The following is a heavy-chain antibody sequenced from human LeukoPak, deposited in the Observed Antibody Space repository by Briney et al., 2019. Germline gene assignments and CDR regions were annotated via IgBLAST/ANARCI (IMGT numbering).Heavy chain of an antibody. Sequence: SETLSLTCAVSGGSISSSTNYWGWIRQHPGKGLEWIGSISHSGDTYYTPSLKSRVTISVDTSRNQFSLKLSSVTAADTAMFYCARAQLTPHWAVFDSWGQGALVTVSS. CDR1: GGSISSSTNY. J-gene: IGHJ4*02. D-gene: IGHD7-27*01. CDR2: ISHSGDT. CDR3: ARAQLTPHWAVFDS. V-gene: IGHV4-39*07.